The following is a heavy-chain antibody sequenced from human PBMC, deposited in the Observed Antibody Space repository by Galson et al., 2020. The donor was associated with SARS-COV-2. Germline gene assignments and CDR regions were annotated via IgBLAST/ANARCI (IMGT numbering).Heavy chain of an antibody. CDR2: INIDNGNT. Sequence: ASVKVSCKASNYTFTDYGISWVRQAPGQGLEWMGWINIDNGNTYYAQKFQGRVTMTTDTSTTTAYMELRSLGSDDTAVYYCARDRVDTAMGSIDFYYYYYMDVWGNGTTVTVSS. CDR1: NYTFTDYG. J-gene: IGHJ6*03. CDR3: ARDRVDTAMGSIDFYYYYYMDV. V-gene: IGHV1-18*01. D-gene: IGHD5-18*01.